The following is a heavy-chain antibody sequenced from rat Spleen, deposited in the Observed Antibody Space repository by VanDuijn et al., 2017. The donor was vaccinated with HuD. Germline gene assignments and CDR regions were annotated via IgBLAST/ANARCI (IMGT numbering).Heavy chain of an antibody. CDR2: ISYDGGTT. CDR1: GFTFSDYY. CDR3: AVSGFGY. J-gene: IGHJ2*01. D-gene: IGHD4-4*01. Sequence: EVQLVESDGGLVQPGRSLKLSCAASGFTFSDYYMAWVRQAPTKGLEWVATISYDGGTTYYPDSVKGRFTISRDNAENTVYLQMNSLRSEDTATYYCAVSGFGYWGQGVMVTVSA. V-gene: IGHV5-29*01.